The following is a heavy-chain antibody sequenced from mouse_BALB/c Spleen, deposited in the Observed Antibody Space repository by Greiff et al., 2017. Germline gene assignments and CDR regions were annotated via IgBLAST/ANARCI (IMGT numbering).Heavy chain of an antibody. CDR3: ARVSMITTRGFAY. Sequence: VKLVESGAELARPGASVKMSCKASGYTFTSYTMHWVKQRPGQGLEWIGYINPSSGYTNYNQKFKDKATLTADKSSSTAYMQLSSLTSEDSAVYYCARVSMITTRGFAYWGQGTLVTVSA. CDR2: INPSSGYT. CDR1: GYTFTSYT. D-gene: IGHD2-4*01. V-gene: IGHV1-4*01. J-gene: IGHJ3*01.